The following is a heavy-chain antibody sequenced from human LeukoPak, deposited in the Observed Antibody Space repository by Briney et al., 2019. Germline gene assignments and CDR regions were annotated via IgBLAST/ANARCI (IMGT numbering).Heavy chain of an antibody. D-gene: IGHD2-2*01. J-gene: IGHJ4*02. CDR3: AKILSQDIVVVPAASNLDY. CDR2: SSGSGGST. CDR1: GFTFSSYG. Sequence: GGSLRLSCAASGFTFSSYGMSWVRQAPGKGLEWVSASSGSGGSTYYADSVKGRFTISRDNSKNTLYLQMNSLRAEDTAVYYCAKILSQDIVVVPAASNLDYWGQGTLVTVSS. V-gene: IGHV3-23*01.